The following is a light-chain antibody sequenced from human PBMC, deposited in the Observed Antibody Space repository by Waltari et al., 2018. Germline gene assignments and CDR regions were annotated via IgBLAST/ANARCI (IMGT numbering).Light chain of an antibody. V-gene: IGKV1-5*03. CDR1: QTISTW. Sequence: DIQMTQSPSTLSASVGDRVTINCRASQTISTWLAWYQQKPGKAPKVLIYRASSLQSGVPSRFSGSGSGTEFTLTISSLQPDDFATYYCQQYNSYSGGTFGPGTKVDIK. J-gene: IGKJ3*01. CDR2: RAS. CDR3: QQYNSYSGGT.